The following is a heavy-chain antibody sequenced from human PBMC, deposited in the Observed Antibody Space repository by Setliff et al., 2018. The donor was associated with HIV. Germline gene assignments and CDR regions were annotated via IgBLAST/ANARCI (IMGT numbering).Heavy chain of an antibody. CDR2: GHHSGTF. V-gene: IGHV4-59*08. CDR1: GGSISSYY. Sequence: SETLSLTCTVSGGSISSYYWSWIRQPPGEGLEWIGFGHHSGTFSYNPSLNSRFTISIDTSKNQFSLKATSVTAEDTAVYYCASEARTRSTYYYSMDVWGKGTTVTVSS. D-gene: IGHD2-2*01. CDR3: ASEARTRSTYYYSMDV. J-gene: IGHJ6*03.